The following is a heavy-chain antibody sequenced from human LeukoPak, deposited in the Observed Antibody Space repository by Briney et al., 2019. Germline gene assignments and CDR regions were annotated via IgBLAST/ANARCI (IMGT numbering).Heavy chain of an antibody. CDR3: ARRGPYGGNVYYFDY. V-gene: IGHV4-34*01. J-gene: IGHJ4*02. CDR1: GGSISSYY. CDR2: INHSGST. D-gene: IGHD4-23*01. Sequence: SETLSLTCTVSGGSISSYYWSWIRQPPGKGLEWIGEINHSGSTNYNPSLKSRVTISVDTSKNQFSLKLSSVTAADTAVYYCARRGPYGGNVYYFDYWGQGTLVTVSS.